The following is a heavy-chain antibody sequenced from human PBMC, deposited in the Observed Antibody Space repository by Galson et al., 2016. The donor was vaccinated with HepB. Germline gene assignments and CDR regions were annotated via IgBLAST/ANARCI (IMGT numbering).Heavy chain of an antibody. CDR2: IHSSGTS. V-gene: IGHV4-39*01. CDR3: VRLGPAAAVANRRGSVY. CDR1: GDSITNVGRH. D-gene: IGHD6-13*01. J-gene: IGHJ4*02. Sequence: SETLSLTCTVSGDSITNVGRHWGWFRQSPGMGLEYLGSIHSSGTSYYNPSLTSRITVSADTSRNQFFLSLTSVTAADTAIYYCVRLGPAAAVANRRGSVYWSQATRVTVSS.